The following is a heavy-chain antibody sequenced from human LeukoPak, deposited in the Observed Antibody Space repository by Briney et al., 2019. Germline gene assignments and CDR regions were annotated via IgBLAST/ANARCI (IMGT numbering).Heavy chain of an antibody. J-gene: IGHJ5*02. CDR2: IYYSGST. CDR1: GGSISSYY. CDR3: ARRITMVRGVINWFDP. V-gene: IGHV4-59*08. D-gene: IGHD3-10*01. Sequence: SETLSLTCTVSGGSISSYYWSWIRQPPGKGLEWIGYIYYSGSTNYNPSLKSRVTISVDTSKNQFSLKLSSVTAADTAVYYCARRITMVRGVINWFDPWGQGTLVTVSS.